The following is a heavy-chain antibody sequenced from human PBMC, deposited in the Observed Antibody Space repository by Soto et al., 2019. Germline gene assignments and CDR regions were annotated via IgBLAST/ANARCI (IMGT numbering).Heavy chain of an antibody. CDR3: ARVQRAAFPIDY. CDR1: GGSISSSNW. J-gene: IGHJ4*02. V-gene: IGHV4-4*02. D-gene: IGHD6-25*01. CDR2: IYHSGST. Sequence: QVQLQESGPGLVKPSGTLSLTCAVSGGSISSSNWWSWVRQPPGKGLEWIGEIYHSGSTNYNPSLRSRVPISVDKSKNQFPLKLSSVTAADTAVYYCARVQRAAFPIDYWGQGTLVTVSS.